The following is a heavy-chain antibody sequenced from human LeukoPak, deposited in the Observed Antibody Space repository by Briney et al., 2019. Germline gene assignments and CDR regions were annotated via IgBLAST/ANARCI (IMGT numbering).Heavy chain of an antibody. CDR2: INGDGTIT. CDR3: SRSQFDY. J-gene: IGHJ4*02. CDR1: GFAFSSYW. V-gene: IGHV3-74*01. Sequence: PGGSLRLSCAASGFAFSSYWMLWVRQAPGKGLVWVSRINGDGTITTYADFVKGRFTISRDNADNILYLQMNSLRAEDTAIYYCSRSQFDYWGQGILVTVSS.